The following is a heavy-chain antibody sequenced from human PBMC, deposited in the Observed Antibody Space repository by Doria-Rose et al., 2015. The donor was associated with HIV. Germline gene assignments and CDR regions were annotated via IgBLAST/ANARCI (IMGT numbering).Heavy chain of an antibody. D-gene: IGHD1-1*01. CDR3: ARGLLRGGWNDVDYYYGMDV. J-gene: IGHJ6*02. CDR2: ITHSGST. Sequence: QVQLQQWDAGLVKPSETLSLTCAVSGGSFSGYYWSWIRQPPGKGLEWIGEITHSGSTNYKTSLKSRVTISLDTSKNLFSLKPSSVTAADTAVYYCARGLLRGGWNDVDYYYGMDVWGQGTTVTVS. CDR1: GGSFSGYY. V-gene: IGHV4-34*01.